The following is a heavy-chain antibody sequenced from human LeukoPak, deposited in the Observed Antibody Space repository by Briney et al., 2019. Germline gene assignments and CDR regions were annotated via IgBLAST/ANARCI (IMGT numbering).Heavy chain of an antibody. CDR1: GFTFSSYW. Sequence: PGGSLRLSCAASGFTFSSYWMSWVRQAPGKGLEWVANIKQDGSEKYYVDSVKGRFTISRDNAKNSLYLQMNSLRAEDTAVYYCARDCFSYCSGGSCYSYYYGMDVWGQGTTVTVSS. J-gene: IGHJ6*02. CDR2: IKQDGSEK. V-gene: IGHV3-7*03. CDR3: ARDCFSYCSGGSCYSYYYGMDV. D-gene: IGHD2-15*01.